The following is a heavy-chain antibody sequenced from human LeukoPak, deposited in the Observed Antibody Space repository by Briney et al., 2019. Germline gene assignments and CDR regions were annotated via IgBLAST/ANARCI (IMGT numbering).Heavy chain of an antibody. V-gene: IGHV4-59*01. Sequence: SETLSLTRTVSGGSISSYYWSWIRQPPGKGLEWIGYIYYSGSTNYNPSLKSRVTISVDTSKNQFSLKLSSVTAADTAVYYCARGFAARRGYYYYYMDVWGKGTTVTVSS. CDR1: GGSISSYY. CDR2: IYYSGST. CDR3: ARGFAARRGYYYYYMDV. J-gene: IGHJ6*03. D-gene: IGHD6-6*01.